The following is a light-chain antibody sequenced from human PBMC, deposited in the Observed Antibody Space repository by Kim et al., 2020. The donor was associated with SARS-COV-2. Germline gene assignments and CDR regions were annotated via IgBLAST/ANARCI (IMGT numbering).Light chain of an antibody. CDR1: TSNIGNNY. V-gene: IGLV1-51*01. J-gene: IGLJ1*01. Sequence: GQKVTLSGSGSTSNIGNNYVSWYQQLPGTAPKVLIYENNKRPSGIPDRFSGSKSGTSATLGITGLQTGDEADYYCGTWDSSLSAYVFGTGTKVTVL. CDR3: GTWDSSLSAYV. CDR2: ENN.